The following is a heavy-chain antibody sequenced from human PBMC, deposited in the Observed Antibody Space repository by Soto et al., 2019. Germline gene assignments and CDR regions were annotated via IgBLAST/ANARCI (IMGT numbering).Heavy chain of an antibody. D-gene: IGHD4-4*01. CDR1: CYTFTSCG. CDR2: INTYNGYT. V-gene: IGHV1-18*01. J-gene: IGHJ6*02. CDR3: ARDLTKGLDV. Sequence: VASVKVSCKASCYTFTSCGISWVRQAPGQGLEWMGLINTYNGYTNYPQNFQGRVTMTTDTSTGTVYMELRSLTFDDTAVYYCARDLTKGLDVWGQGTTVTVSS.